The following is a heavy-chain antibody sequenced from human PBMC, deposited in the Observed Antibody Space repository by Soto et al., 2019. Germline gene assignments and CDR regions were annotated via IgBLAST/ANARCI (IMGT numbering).Heavy chain of an antibody. CDR3: ARKSGYYFYDC. CDR2: INAGNGNT. CDR1: GYTFTSYS. D-gene: IGHD3-3*01. J-gene: IGHJ4*02. Sequence: QVQLVQSGAEVKKPGASVKVSCKASGYTFTSYSMHWVRQAPGQRLEWMGWINAGNGNTKYSQKFQGRVTITRDTSASTAYMELSSLRSEDTAVYYWARKSGYYFYDCWGQGTLVTVSS. V-gene: IGHV1-3*01.